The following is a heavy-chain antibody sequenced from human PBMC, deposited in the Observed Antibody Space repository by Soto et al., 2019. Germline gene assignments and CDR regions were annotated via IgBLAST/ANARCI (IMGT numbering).Heavy chain of an antibody. CDR1: GGSISSYY. CDR3: ASWNGPEYARLAS. Sequence: KPSETLSLTCTVSGGSISSYYWSWIRQPPGKGLEWIGYIYYSGSTNYNPSLKSRVTISVDASKNQFSLKLSSVTAADTAVYYCASWNGPEYARLASWGQGTLVTVSS. D-gene: IGHD1-1*01. J-gene: IGHJ4*02. V-gene: IGHV4-59*01. CDR2: IYYSGST.